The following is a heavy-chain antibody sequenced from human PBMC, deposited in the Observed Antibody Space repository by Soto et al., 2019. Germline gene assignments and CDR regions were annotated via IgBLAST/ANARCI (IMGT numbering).Heavy chain of an antibody. CDR2: IYYSGST. CDR3: ARVGRYYGVYPNFDF. Sequence: LSLTCAVSGSSISPYYWTWIRQPPGKGLEWIGNIYYSGSTNYKPSLKSRVTISVATSKKQLFLRLSSVTAADTAVYYCARVGRYYGVYPNFDFWGQGTLVTVSS. V-gene: IGHV4-59*01. J-gene: IGHJ4*02. D-gene: IGHD4-17*01. CDR1: GSSISPYY.